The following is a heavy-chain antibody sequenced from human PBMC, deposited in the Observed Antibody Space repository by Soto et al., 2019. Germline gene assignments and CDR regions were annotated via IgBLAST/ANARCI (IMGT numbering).Heavy chain of an antibody. CDR2: ISSSSSHI. CDR3: ARDPYSSPD. D-gene: IGHD6-13*01. V-gene: IGHV3-21*06. Sequence: PGWSLRLSCAASGFIFSNYNMNWIRQAPGKGLEYVSSISSSSSHIYYADSVKGRFTISRDNAKNSLYLQMNSLRVEDTAVYYCARDPYSSPDWGQGTLVTVSS. CDR1: GFIFSNYN. J-gene: IGHJ4*02.